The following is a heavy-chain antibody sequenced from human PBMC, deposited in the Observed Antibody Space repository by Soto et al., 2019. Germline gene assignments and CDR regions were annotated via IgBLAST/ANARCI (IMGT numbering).Heavy chain of an antibody. CDR3: ARGGSGYTWFNEF. CDR1: GGLFSSYP. CDR2: IIPVFQTA. V-gene: IGHV1-69*01. J-gene: IGHJ4*02. Sequence: QEQLVQSGAEVKKTGSSVKVSCKASGGLFSSYPISWVRQVPGQGLEWMGGIIPVFQTAYYTQRFQGRVTITADEFTNTAYMELSSLRSEDTAIYYCARGGSGYTWFNEFWGQGTLVTVSS. D-gene: IGHD3-22*01.